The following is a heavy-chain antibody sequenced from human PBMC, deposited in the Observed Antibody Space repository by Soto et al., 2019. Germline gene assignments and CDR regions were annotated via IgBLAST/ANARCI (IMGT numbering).Heavy chain of an antibody. Sequence: GGSLRLSCSVSGFTLSDYAMHWVRQAPGRGLEYAASISSNGGSTYYAQSVKGRFTISRDNSKNMLYLQMSSLRVEDTAVYFCVKDRYVDFWGQGTLVTVSS. V-gene: IGHV3-64D*06. CDR3: VKDRYVDF. CDR1: GFTLSDYA. CDR2: ISSNGGST. J-gene: IGHJ4*02.